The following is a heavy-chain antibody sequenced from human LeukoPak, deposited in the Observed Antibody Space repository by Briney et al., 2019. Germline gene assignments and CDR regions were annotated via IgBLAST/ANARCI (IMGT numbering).Heavy chain of an antibody. J-gene: IGHJ4*02. D-gene: IGHD2-15*01. CDR2: VYYSGNT. CDR1: RDSITSGTDY. CDR3: ARLMVIAHFFDY. V-gene: IGHV4-39*02. Sequence: PETPSLICSVSRDSITSGTDYTGWIRHSPGKGPEWIGSVYYSGNTYYNPSLKSLVTISVDTSKNHFSLNLTSVTAADTAIYYCARLMVIAHFFDYWGQGILVTVSS.